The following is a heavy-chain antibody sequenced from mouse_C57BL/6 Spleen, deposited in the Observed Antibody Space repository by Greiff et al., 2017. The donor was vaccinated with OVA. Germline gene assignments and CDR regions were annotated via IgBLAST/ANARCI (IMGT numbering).Heavy chain of an antibody. CDR3: VRQPVYSYFDY. J-gene: IGHJ2*01. V-gene: IGHV10-1*01. CDR1: GFSFNTYA. D-gene: IGHD2-1*01. Sequence: EVQGVESGGGLVQPKGSLKLSCAASGFSFNTYAMNWVRQAPGKGLEWVARIRSKSNNYATYYADSVKDRFTISRDDSESMLYLQMNNLKTEDTAMYYCVRQPVYSYFDYWGQGTTLTVSS. CDR2: IRSKSNNYAT.